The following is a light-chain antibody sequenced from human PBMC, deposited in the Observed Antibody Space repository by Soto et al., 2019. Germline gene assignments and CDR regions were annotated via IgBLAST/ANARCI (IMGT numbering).Light chain of an antibody. Sequence: QAVVTQPPSASGTPGQRVSISCSGSSSNIGSNTVTWYQQIPGTAPKLLIYGNNQRPSGVPDRISGSKSGTSASLAISGLQSEDEADYYCAAWDDTLNGPVFGGGAQLTVL. V-gene: IGLV1-44*01. CDR2: GNN. J-gene: IGLJ2*01. CDR1: SSNIGSNT. CDR3: AAWDDTLNGPV.